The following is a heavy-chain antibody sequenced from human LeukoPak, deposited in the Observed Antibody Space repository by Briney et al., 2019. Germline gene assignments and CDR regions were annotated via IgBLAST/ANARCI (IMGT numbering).Heavy chain of an antibody. CDR1: GFSFSDYY. Sequence: GGSLRLSCEASGFSFSDYYMTWIRQAPGKRLQWVSYISPSGSTIRNADSVKGRFTISRDNTRNSLYLQMSSLRADDTAVYYCARAGRGFTYGYSGSWGQGTLVTVSS. CDR3: ARAGRGFTYGYSGS. J-gene: IGHJ4*02. CDR2: ISPSGSTI. V-gene: IGHV3-11*01. D-gene: IGHD2-8*01.